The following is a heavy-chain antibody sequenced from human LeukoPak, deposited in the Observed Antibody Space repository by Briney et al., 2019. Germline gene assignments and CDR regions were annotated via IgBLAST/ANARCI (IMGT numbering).Heavy chain of an antibody. CDR3: ARVKWGMAVYYYYYYYMDV. J-gene: IGHJ6*03. CDR2: IYYSGST. D-gene: IGHD2-8*02. V-gene: IGHV4-39*07. CDR1: GGSISSSSYY. Sequence: SEILSLTCTVSGGSISSSSYYWGWIRQPPGKGLEWIGSIYYSGSTYYNPSLKSRVTISVDTSKNQFSLKLSSVTAADTAVYYCARVKWGMAVYYYYYYYMDVWGKGTTVTVSS.